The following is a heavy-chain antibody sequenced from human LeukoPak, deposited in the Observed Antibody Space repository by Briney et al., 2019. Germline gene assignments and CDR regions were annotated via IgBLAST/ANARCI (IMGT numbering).Heavy chain of an antibody. V-gene: IGHV1-18*04. CDR1: GYNFTGYY. J-gene: IGHJ4*02. CDR3: AREATAGRYYFDY. Sequence: ASVKVSCKASGYNFTGYYMHWVRQAPGQGLEWMGWISANNGNTNYAQKLQGRVTVTTDTSTSIAYMELRSLRPDDTAVYYCAREATAGRYYFDYWGQGTLVTVSS. D-gene: IGHD5-18*01. CDR2: ISANNGNT.